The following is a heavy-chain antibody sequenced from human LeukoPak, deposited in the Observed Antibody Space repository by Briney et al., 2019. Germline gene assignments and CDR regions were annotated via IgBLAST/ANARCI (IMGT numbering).Heavy chain of an antibody. CDR1: GFTFSNYW. CDR2: IKQDGSEK. V-gene: IGHV3-7*01. Sequence: PGGSLRLSCAASGFTFSNYWMSWVRQAPGKGLEWVANIKQDGSEKYYVASVKGRFTISRDNAKNSLYLQMNSLRAEDTAVYYCARISRGLRGWFDPWGQGTLVTVSS. CDR3: ARISRGLRGWFDP. J-gene: IGHJ5*02. D-gene: IGHD3-3*01.